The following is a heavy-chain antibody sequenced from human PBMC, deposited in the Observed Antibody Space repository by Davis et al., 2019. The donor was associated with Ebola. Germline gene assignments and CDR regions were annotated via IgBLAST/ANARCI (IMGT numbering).Heavy chain of an antibody. J-gene: IGHJ4*02. CDR1: GGSFSSRP. V-gene: IGHV1-69*13. D-gene: IGHD3-9*01. CDR3: ARDFDGGNYYFDY. CDR2: IIPIFDTS. Sequence: SVKVSCKTSGGSFSSRPISWVRQAPRQGLEWMGGIIPIFDTSHYAQKFQGRITITADASTSTAYMELSSLRSEDTATYFCARDFDGGNYYFDYWGPGTPVTVSS.